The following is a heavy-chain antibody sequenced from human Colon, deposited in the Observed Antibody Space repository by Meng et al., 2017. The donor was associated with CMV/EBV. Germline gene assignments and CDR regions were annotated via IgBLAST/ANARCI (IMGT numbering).Heavy chain of an antibody. J-gene: IGHJ6*02. CDR2: IYSDGSDT. CDR1: GFNFRIYW. Sequence: GGSLRLSCAASGFNFRIYWMHWVRHVPGKGLEWVARIYSDGSDTSYADSVKGRFTVSRDNAKDTLYLQMNSLRVEDTAVYFCASTVNPAMGGAKRDYYGLDVWGQGTTVTVSS. V-gene: IGHV3-74*01. CDR3: ASTVNPAMGGAKRDYYGLDV. D-gene: IGHD5-18*01.